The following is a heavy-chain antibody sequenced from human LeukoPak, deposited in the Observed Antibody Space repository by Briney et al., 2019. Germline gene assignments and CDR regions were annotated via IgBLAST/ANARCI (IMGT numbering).Heavy chain of an antibody. CDR3: ARDVGDFWSHRYWFDP. CDR2: IYTSGST. D-gene: IGHD3-3*01. CDR1: GGSISSYY. V-gene: IGHV4-4*07. Sequence: PSETLSLTCTVSGGSISSYYWSWIRQPAGKGLEWIGRIYTSGSTNYNPSLKSRVTTSVDTSKNQFSLKLSSVTAADTAVYYCARDVGDFWSHRYWFDPWGQGTLVTVSS. J-gene: IGHJ5*02.